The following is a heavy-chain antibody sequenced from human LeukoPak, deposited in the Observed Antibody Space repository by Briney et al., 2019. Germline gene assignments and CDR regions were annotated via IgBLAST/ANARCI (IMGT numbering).Heavy chain of an antibody. CDR3: ARDKAGYFDY. CDR2: IWYDGSNK. V-gene: IGHV3-33*01. Sequence: GRSLRLSCAASGFTFSSYGMHWVSQAPGKGLEWVAVIWYDGSNKYYADSVKGRFTISRDNSKNTLYLQMNSLRAEDTAVYYCARDKAGYFDYWGQGTLVTVSS. CDR1: GFTFSSYG. J-gene: IGHJ4*02.